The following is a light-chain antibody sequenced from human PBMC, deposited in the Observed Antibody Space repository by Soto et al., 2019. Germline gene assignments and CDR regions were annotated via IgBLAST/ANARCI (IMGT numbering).Light chain of an antibody. CDR3: QQYNGYPHT. Sequence: DIQMTQSPSTLSASVGDRVTITCRASQSISTWLAWYQQKPGKAPKLLIYKAASLSNGVPSRLSGSGSGTEFTLTIYSLQPDDFASYYCQQYNGYPHTFGQGTKLEIK. CDR1: QSISTW. CDR2: KAA. J-gene: IGKJ2*01. V-gene: IGKV1-5*03.